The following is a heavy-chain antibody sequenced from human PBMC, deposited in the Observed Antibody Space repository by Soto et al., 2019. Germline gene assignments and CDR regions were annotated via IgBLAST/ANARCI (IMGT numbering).Heavy chain of an antibody. CDR1: GFTFSSYA. D-gene: IGHD3-16*02. V-gene: IGHV3-30-3*02. J-gene: IGHJ4*02. CDR3: AKTTGDYYDYVWGSYRYLYYFDY. CDR2: ISYDGSNK. Sequence: GGSLRLSCAASGFTFSSYAMHWVRQAPGKGLEWVAVISYDGSNKYYADSVKGRFTISRDNSKNTLYLQMNSLRAEDTAVYYCAKTTGDYYDYVWGSYRYLYYFDYWGQGTLVTVSS.